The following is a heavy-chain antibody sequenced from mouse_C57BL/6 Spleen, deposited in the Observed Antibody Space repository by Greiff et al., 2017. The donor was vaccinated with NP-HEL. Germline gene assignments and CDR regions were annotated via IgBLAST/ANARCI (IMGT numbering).Heavy chain of an antibody. CDR3: ARGGGDFDY. V-gene: IGHV1-52*01. CDR2: IDPSDSET. Sequence: QVQLQQPGAELVRPGSSVKLSCKASGYTFTSYWMHWVKQRPIQGLEWIGNIDPSDSETHCNQKFKDKATLTVDKSSSTAYMQLSSLTSEDSAVYYCARGGGDFDYWGQGTTLTVSS. J-gene: IGHJ2*01. CDR1: GYTFTSYW.